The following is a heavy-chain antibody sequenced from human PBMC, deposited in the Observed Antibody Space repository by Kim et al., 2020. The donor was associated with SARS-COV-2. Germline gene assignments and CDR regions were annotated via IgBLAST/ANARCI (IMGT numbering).Heavy chain of an antibody. V-gene: IGHV6-1*01. Sequence: SQTLSLTCAISGDSVSSNSAAWNWIRQSPSRGLEWLGRTYYRSKWYNDYAVSVKSRITINPDTSKNQFSLQLNSVTPEDTAVYYCAREYRNYYDSSGYRTNWFDPWGQGTLVTVSS. D-gene: IGHD3-22*01. CDR2: TYYRSKWYN. J-gene: IGHJ5*02. CDR3: AREYRNYYDSSGYRTNWFDP. CDR1: GDSVSSNSAA.